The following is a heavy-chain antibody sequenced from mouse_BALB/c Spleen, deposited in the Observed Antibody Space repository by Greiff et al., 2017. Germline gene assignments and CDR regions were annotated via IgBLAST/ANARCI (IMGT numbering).Heavy chain of an antibody. V-gene: IGHV1-82*01. D-gene: IGHD2-4*01. CDR2: IYPGDGDT. CDR3: ARSYDYDERGPMDY. J-gene: IGHJ4*01. Sequence: VQLQQSGPELVKPGASVKISCKASGYAFSSSWMNWVKQRPGQGLEWIGRIYPGDGDTNYNGKFKGKATLTADKSSSTAYMQLSSLTSVDSAVYFCARSYDYDERGPMDYWGQGTSVTVSS. CDR1: GYAFSSSW.